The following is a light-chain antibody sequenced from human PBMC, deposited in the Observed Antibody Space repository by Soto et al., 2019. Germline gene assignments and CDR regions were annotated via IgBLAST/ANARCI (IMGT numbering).Light chain of an antibody. CDR2: AAS. Sequence: DIQMTQSPSSLSASIGHRVTITCRASQSVTSNLNWYQQKFGETPKLLMYAASNLQGGVPSRFSGSGSGTDFTLTISSLQPEDFATYYCQQYYSSPYTFGQGTKLEV. CDR3: QQYYSSPYT. J-gene: IGKJ2*01. V-gene: IGKV1-39*01. CDR1: QSVTSN.